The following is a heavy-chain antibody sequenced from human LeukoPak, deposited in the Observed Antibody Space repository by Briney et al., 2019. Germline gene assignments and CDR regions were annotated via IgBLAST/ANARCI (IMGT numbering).Heavy chain of an antibody. V-gene: IGHV3-7*01. J-gene: IGHJ5*02. CDR2: IKQDGSEK. D-gene: IGHD3-22*01. CDR1: GFTFSSYW. CDR3: AREGRYYYDSSGYHPRWFDP. Sequence: GGSLRLSCAASGFTFSSYWMSWVRQAPGKGLEWVANIKQDGSEKYYVDSVKGRFTISRDNAKNSLYLQMNSLRAEDTAVYYCAREGRYYYDSSGYHPRWFDPWGQGTLVTVSS.